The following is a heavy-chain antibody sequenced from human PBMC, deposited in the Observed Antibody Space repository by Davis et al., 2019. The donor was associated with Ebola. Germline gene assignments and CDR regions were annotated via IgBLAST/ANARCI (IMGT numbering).Heavy chain of an antibody. J-gene: IGHJ1*01. CDR3: AKFTIGDFQY. CDR1: GGTFSSYA. D-gene: IGHD3-10*01. V-gene: IGHV1-69*13. CDR2: IIPIFGTA. Sequence: SVKVSCKASGGTFSSYAISWVRQAPGQGLEWMGGIIPIFGTANNAQRFQGRVTISADESATTAYMELSSLRSDDTAVYYCAKFTIGDFQYWGQGTLVTVSS.